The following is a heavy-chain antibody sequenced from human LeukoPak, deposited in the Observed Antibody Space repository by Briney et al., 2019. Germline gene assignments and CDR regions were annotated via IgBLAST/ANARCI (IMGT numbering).Heavy chain of an antibody. V-gene: IGHV3-30*18. D-gene: IGHD3-22*01. Sequence: GRSLRLSCAASGFTFSSYGMHWVRQAPGKGLEWVAVISYDGSNKYYADSVKGRFTISRDNSKNTLYLQMNSLRAEDTAVYYCAKGAYYYDSSTGGPFDYWGQGTLVTVSS. J-gene: IGHJ4*02. CDR1: GFTFSSYG. CDR2: ISYDGSNK. CDR3: AKGAYYYDSSTGGPFDY.